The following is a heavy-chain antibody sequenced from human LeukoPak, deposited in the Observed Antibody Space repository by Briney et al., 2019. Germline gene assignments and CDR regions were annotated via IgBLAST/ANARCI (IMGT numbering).Heavy chain of an antibody. Sequence: PWGSLRLSCVASGFTFSSYNMHWVRQAPGKGLEWVGRIKSKTDGGTTDYAAPVKGRFTISRDDSKNTLYLQMNSLKTEDTAVYYCTSTYYDFWSGYSNWFDPWGQGTLVTVSS. CDR1: GFTFSSYN. J-gene: IGHJ5*02. V-gene: IGHV3-15*07. CDR3: TSTYYDFWSGYSNWFDP. D-gene: IGHD3-3*01. CDR2: IKSKTDGGTT.